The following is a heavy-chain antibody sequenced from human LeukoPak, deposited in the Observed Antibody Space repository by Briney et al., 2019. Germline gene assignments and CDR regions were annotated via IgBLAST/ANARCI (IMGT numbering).Heavy chain of an antibody. D-gene: IGHD6-19*01. CDR1: GYTFTGYY. Sequence: GASVKVSCRASGYTFTGYYMHWVRQAPGQGLEWVGWINPNSGGTEFAQKFQGKVTMTRDTSISIAYMDLTSLRSDDTAVYYCARGTTVAGTGPLMNYWGQGTLVTVSS. V-gene: IGHV1-2*02. CDR3: ARGTTVAGTGPLMNY. J-gene: IGHJ4*02. CDR2: INPNSGGT.